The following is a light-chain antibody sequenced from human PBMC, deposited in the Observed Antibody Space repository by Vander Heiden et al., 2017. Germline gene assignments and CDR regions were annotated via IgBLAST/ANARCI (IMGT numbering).Light chain of an antibody. Sequence: EIVLTQSPATLSLFPGERATLSCRASQSVSSYLAWYQQKPGQAPRLLIYDASNRATGIPARFSGSGSGTDFTLTISSLEPEDFAVYYCQQRSNWPPPTFGAGTKVEIK. CDR2: DAS. CDR1: QSVSSY. J-gene: IGKJ4*01. V-gene: IGKV3-11*01. CDR3: QQRSNWPPPT.